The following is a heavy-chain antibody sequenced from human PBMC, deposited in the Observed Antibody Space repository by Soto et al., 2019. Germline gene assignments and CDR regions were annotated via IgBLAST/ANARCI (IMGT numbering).Heavy chain of an antibody. CDR3: ARGGRQQLIPTPISYKIDY. J-gene: IGHJ4*02. CDR2: INHSGST. Sequence: QVQLQQWGAGLLKPSETLSLTCAVYGGSFSGYYWSWIRQPPGKGLEWIGEINHSGSTNYNPSLKSRVTISVDMSKNQFSQKLSSVTAADTAVYYCARGGRQQLIPTPISYKIDYCGQGTLVTVSS. CDR1: GGSFSGYY. D-gene: IGHD6-13*01. V-gene: IGHV4-34*01.